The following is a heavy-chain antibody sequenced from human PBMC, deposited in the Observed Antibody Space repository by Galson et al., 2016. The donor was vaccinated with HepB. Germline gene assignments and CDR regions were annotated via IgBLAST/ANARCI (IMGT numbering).Heavy chain of an antibody. D-gene: IGHD3-3*01. Sequence: QSGAEVKKPGESLKISCKASGYIFTHYWIGWVRQMPGKGLEWMGIIFPGDSESRYNPAFQGQVTISVDKSITTAYLQWSSLEASDTAMYYCARQSDIWSGQIDYWGQGTLVTVS. J-gene: IGHJ4*02. CDR1: GYIFTHYW. CDR3: ARQSDIWSGQIDY. CDR2: IFPGDSES. V-gene: IGHV5-51*01.